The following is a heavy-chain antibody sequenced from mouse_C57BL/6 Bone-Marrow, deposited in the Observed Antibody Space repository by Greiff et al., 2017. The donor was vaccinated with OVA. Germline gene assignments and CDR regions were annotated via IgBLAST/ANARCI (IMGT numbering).Heavy chain of an antibody. Sequence: EVMLVESEGGLVQPGGSMKLSCTASGFTFSDYYMAWVRQVPEKGLEWVANINYDGSSTYYLDSLKSRFIISRDNAKNILYLQMSSLKSEDTATYYCARVDSSGYDYWGQGTTLTVSS. CDR2: INYDGSST. D-gene: IGHD3-2*02. CDR3: ARVDSSGYDY. CDR1: GFTFSDYY. V-gene: IGHV5-16*01. J-gene: IGHJ2*01.